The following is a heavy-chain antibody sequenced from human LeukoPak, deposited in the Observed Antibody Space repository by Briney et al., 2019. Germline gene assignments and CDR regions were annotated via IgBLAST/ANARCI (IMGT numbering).Heavy chain of an antibody. Sequence: ASVKVSCKASGGTFISYAISWVRQAPGQGLEWMGRIIPILGIANYAQKFQGRVTITADKSTSTAYMELSSLRSEDTAVYYCARAATTSGIQLWFNYWGQGTLVTVSS. CDR2: IIPILGIA. CDR3: ARAATTSGIQLWFNY. J-gene: IGHJ4*02. V-gene: IGHV1-69*04. CDR1: GGTFISYA. D-gene: IGHD5-18*01.